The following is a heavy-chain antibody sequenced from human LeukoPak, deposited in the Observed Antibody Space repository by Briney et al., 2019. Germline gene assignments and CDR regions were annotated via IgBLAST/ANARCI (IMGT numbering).Heavy chain of an antibody. CDR3: AKASDILTGYYDY. V-gene: IGHV3-33*06. CDR2: IWYDGSNK. D-gene: IGHD3-9*01. J-gene: IGHJ4*02. CDR1: GFTFSRYG. Sequence: GRSLRLSCAASGFTFSRYGMHWVRQAPGKGLEWVAVIWYDGSNKYYADSVKGRFTISRDNSKNTLYLQMNSLRAEDTAVYYCAKASDILTGYYDYWGQGTLVTVSS.